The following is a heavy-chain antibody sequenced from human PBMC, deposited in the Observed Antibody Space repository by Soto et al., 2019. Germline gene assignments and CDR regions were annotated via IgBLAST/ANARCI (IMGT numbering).Heavy chain of an antibody. D-gene: IGHD6-6*01. Sequence: ETLSLTCVVSGGSIISHYWSWIRQPPGSGLEWIGYVHYSGSTQYSPSLKGRVTMSVDTSKNQFSLNLSSVTAADTAFYFCARRDYSTSSLGPFDYWGQGILVTVSS. J-gene: IGHJ4*02. V-gene: IGHV4-59*11. CDR2: VHYSGST. CDR1: GGSIISHY. CDR3: ARRDYSTSSLGPFDY.